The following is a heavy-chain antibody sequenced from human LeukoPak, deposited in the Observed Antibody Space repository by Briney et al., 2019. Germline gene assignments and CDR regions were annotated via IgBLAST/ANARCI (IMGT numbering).Heavy chain of an antibody. D-gene: IGHD5-18*01. J-gene: IGHJ4*02. Sequence: GRSLRLSCAASGFTFTSYAMHWVRQAPGKGLEWVVVISYDGINKYYADSVKGRFTISRDNSKNTLYLQMNSLRAEDTAVYYCARRRGYSYGTLDYWGQGTLVTVSS. CDR3: ARRRGYSYGTLDY. CDR2: ISYDGINK. V-gene: IGHV3-30-3*01. CDR1: GFTFTSYA.